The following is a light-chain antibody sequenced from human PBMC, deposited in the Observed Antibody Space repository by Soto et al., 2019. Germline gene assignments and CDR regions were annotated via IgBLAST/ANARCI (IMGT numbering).Light chain of an antibody. CDR1: QNIRSY. Sequence: DVQMTQSPSSLSASVGDRVTITCRASQNIRSYLSWYQQKPGKAPKLLIFETSTLQSGVPSRFTGAGSGTDFSLTISNLQPEDFATYYCQESFYAPPTFGQGTKVEI. J-gene: IGKJ1*01. V-gene: IGKV1-39*01. CDR2: ETS. CDR3: QESFYAPPT.